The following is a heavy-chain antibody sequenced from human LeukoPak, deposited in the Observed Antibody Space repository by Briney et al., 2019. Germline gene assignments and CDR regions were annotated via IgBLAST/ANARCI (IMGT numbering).Heavy chain of an antibody. D-gene: IGHD2-2*01. J-gene: IGHJ3*02. Sequence: SETLSLTCTVSGGSISSYYWSWIRQPPGKGLEWIGYIYYSGSTNYNPSLKSRVTISVDTSKNQFSLKLSSVTAADTAVYYCASYTTSRYCSSTSCYRAFDIWGQGTMVTDSS. CDR1: GGSISSYY. V-gene: IGHV4-59*01. CDR3: ASYTTSRYCSSTSCYRAFDI. CDR2: IYYSGST.